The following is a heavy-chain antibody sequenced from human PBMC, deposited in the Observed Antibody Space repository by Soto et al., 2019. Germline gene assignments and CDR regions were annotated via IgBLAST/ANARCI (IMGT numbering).Heavy chain of an antibody. CDR3: ARSSIAARDDFDY. D-gene: IGHD6-6*01. J-gene: IGHJ4*02. CDR1: GGSITSSGDY. V-gene: IGHV4-30-4*01. Sequence: SETLSLTCTVSGGSITSSGDYWTWIRQHPGKGLEWIGYISHSGITEYNPSLKSRVTISVDTSKNRFPLKLSSVTAADTAVYYCARSSIAARDDFDYWGQGTLVTVSS. CDR2: ISHSGIT.